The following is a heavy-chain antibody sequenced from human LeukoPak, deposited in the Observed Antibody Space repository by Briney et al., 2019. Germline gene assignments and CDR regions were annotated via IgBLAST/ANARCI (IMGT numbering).Heavy chain of an antibody. CDR2: IYYSGST. CDR3: AREVLTWFDP. D-gene: IGHD3-10*01. J-gene: IGHJ5*02. V-gene: IGHV4-38-2*02. CDR1: GYSISSGYY. Sequence: PSETLSLTCTVSGYSISSGYYWGWIRQPPGKGLEWIGSIYYSGSTYYNPSLKSRVTISVDTSKNQFSLKLSSVTAADTAVYYCAREVLTWFDPWGQGTLVTVSS.